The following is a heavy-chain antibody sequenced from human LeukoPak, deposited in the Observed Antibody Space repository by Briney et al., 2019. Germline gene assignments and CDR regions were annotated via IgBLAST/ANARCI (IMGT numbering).Heavy chain of an antibody. J-gene: IGHJ4*02. D-gene: IGHD1-26*01. Sequence: ASVKVSCKASGYSFTNYYMHWVRQAPGQGLEWMGIINPSGGTTSYTQKFQGRVTMTRDTSTGTVYMELSSLRSEDTAVYYCARARQLPFDYWGQGTLVTVSS. CDR1: GYSFTNYY. CDR2: INPSGGTT. V-gene: IGHV1-46*01. CDR3: ARARQLPFDY.